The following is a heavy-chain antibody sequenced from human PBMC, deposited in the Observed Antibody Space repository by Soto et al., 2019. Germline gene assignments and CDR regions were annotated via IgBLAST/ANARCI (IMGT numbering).Heavy chain of an antibody. D-gene: IGHD6-19*01. J-gene: IGHJ5*02. CDR3: ARASQWRTDNWFDP. CDR1: GGSISSGGHY. V-gene: IGHV4-31*03. CDR2: IYYSGST. Sequence: SETLSLTCTVSGGSISSGGHYWSWIRQHPGKGLEWIGYIYYSGSTYYNPSLKSRVNISVDTSKNQFSLKLSSVTAADTAVYYCARASQWRTDNWFDPWGQGTLVTVSS.